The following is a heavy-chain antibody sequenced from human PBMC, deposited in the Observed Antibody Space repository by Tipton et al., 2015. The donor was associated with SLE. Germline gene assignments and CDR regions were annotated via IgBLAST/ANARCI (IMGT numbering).Heavy chain of an antibody. J-gene: IGHJ4*02. CDR3: ARTDGGGATFFDQ. Sequence: PGLVKPSETLSLTCTVSGGFISNYYWSWIRQPAGKGLEWIGRVHSSGRTHYDPSLNSRVTVSVDTSKSQISLKLTSVIAADTAVYYCARTDGGGATFFDQWGQGTLVTVSS. D-gene: IGHD3-16*01. V-gene: IGHV4-4*07. CDR1: GGFISNYY. CDR2: VHSSGRT.